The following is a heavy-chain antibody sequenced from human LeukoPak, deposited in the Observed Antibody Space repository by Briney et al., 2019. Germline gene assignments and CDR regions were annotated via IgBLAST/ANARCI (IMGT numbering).Heavy chain of an antibody. CDR2: IKQDGSDK. CDR3: ATCAGHNWFDH. CDR1: GFTFWSFW. V-gene: IGHV3-7*01. Sequence: GGSLRLNCAASGFTFWSFWERWVRQAPGKGLEWVANIKQDGSDKYYVDSVKGRFNISRDNAKKSLFLQVNSLSAEDTAVYFCATCAGHNWFDHWGQGTLVTVSS. J-gene: IGHJ5*02.